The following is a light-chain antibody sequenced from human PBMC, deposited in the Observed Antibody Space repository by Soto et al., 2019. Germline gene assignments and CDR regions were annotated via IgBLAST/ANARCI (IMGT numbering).Light chain of an antibody. CDR3: QQYNNWPWT. V-gene: IGKV3D-15*01. Sequence: EIVLTQSPGTLSLTQGERSAFSCRTSENVLSNFLGCCQQRPGQPPRLRLYGTSTRAPGIPARFIGSGSGTDFTLTISSLQSEDFAVYYCQQYNNWPWTFGQGTKV. CDR1: ENVLSN. CDR2: GTS. J-gene: IGKJ1*01.